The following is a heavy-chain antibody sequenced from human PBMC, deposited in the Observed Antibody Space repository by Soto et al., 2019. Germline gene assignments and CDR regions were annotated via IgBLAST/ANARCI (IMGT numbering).Heavy chain of an antibody. Sequence: GGSLRLSCAASGFTFSRYWMSWVRQAPGKGLEWVANIKEDGSEKNDVDSVKGRFTISRDNAKNSLYLQMNSLRVEDTAVYHCAKGGHIDYCGQGTLVTVSS. D-gene: IGHD3-16*01. CDR3: AKGGHIDY. J-gene: IGHJ4*02. CDR2: IKEDGSEK. CDR1: GFTFSRYW. V-gene: IGHV3-7*03.